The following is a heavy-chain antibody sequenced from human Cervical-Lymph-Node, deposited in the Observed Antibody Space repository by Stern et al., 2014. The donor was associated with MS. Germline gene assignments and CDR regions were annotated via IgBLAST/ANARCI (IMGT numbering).Heavy chain of an antibody. CDR3: ARGVEHYDTNGDPWGFSYSYGLDV. J-gene: IGHJ6*02. CDR2: IKPSGGRS. CDR1: GYSFTDDY. V-gene: IGHV1-46*03. Sequence: KLVQSGAEVKKPGASVRLSCLASGYSFTDDYKHWVRQAPGQGLEGVGFIKPSGGRSGSAQKFQGRVTVTRDTSTSTVYMDLSSLRSEDTAVYYCARGVEHYDTNGDPWGFSYSYGLDVWGQGTPVIVSS. D-gene: IGHD2-21*02.